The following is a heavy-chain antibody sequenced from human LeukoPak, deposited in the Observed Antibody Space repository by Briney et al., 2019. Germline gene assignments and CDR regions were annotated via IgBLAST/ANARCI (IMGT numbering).Heavy chain of an antibody. V-gene: IGHV3-30*03. CDR1: GFSLNEYG. J-gene: IGHJ4*02. CDR2: VSYDGGHK. Sequence: GGSLRLSCVGSGFSLNEYGIHWVRQAPGKGLEWVAVVSYDGGHKYYADSVKGRFTISRDTSSDTVSLQMNSLRVEDTAVYYCARDRINMMVLGHDSGLDFWGQGTLVTVSS. D-gene: IGHD3-22*01. CDR3: ARDRINMMVLGHDSGLDF.